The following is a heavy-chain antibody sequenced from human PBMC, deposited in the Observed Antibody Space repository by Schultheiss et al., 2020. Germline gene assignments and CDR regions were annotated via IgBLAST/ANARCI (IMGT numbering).Heavy chain of an antibody. Sequence: GGSLRLSCAASGFTFNSYWMHWVRQAPGKGLEWVSYISSSGSTIYYADSVKGRFTISRDNSKNTLYLQMNSLRAEDTAVYYCARQGYSYGDYYYYYMDVWGKGTTVTV. CDR1: GFTFNSYW. CDR2: ISSSGSTI. V-gene: IGHV3-48*01. D-gene: IGHD5-18*01. CDR3: ARQGYSYGDYYYYYMDV. J-gene: IGHJ6*03.